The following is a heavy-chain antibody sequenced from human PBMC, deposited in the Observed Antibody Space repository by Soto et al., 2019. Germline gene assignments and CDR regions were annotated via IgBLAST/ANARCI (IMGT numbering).Heavy chain of an antibody. V-gene: IGHV1-8*01. D-gene: IGHD3-3*01. CDR2: MNPNSGNT. Sequence: GASVKVSCKASGYTFTRYDINWVRQATGQGLEWMGWMNPNSGNTGYAQKFQGRVTMTRNTSISTAYMELSSLRSEDTAVYYCARAGKLRNFWSGYYIGYWGQGTLVTVSS. CDR1: GYTFTRYD. J-gene: IGHJ4*01. CDR3: ARAGKLRNFWSGYYIGY.